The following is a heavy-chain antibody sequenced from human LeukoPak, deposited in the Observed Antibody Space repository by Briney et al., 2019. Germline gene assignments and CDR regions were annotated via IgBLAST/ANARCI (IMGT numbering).Heavy chain of an antibody. CDR2: IIPIFGTA. Sequence: GASVKVSCKASGGTFSSYAISWVRQAPGQGLEWMGGIIPIFGTANYAQKFQGRVTITADESTSTAYMELSSLRPEDTAVYYCARELVLLWFGELRSTANFDYWGQGTLVTVSS. V-gene: IGHV1-69*13. CDR3: ARELVLLWFGELRSTANFDY. CDR1: GGTFSSYA. J-gene: IGHJ4*02. D-gene: IGHD3-10*01.